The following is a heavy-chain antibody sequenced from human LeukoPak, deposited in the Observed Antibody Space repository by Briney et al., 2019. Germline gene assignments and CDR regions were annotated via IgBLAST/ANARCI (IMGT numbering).Heavy chain of an antibody. J-gene: IGHJ4*02. CDR3: ATYWLAEWFGELLVAFDY. CDR1: GYTLTELS. CDR2: FDPEDGET. Sequence: ASVKVSFKVSGYTLTELSMHWVRQAPGKGLEWMGGFDPEDGETIYAQKFQGRVTMTEDTSTDTAYMELSSLRSEDTAVYYCATYWLAEWFGELLVAFDYWGQGTLVTVSS. D-gene: IGHD3-10*01. V-gene: IGHV1-24*01.